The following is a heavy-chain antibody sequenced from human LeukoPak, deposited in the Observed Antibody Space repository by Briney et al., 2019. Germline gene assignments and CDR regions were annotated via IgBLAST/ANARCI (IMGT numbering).Heavy chain of an antibody. V-gene: IGHV1-18*04. Sequence: ASVKVSCKASGYTFTGYYMHWVRQAPGQGLEWMGWISAYNGNTNYAQKLQGRVTMTTDTSTSTAYMELRSLRSDDTAVYYCARMAGQQLVRPDYWGQGTLVTVSS. D-gene: IGHD6-13*01. J-gene: IGHJ4*02. CDR2: ISAYNGNT. CDR3: ARMAGQQLVRPDY. CDR1: GYTFTGYY.